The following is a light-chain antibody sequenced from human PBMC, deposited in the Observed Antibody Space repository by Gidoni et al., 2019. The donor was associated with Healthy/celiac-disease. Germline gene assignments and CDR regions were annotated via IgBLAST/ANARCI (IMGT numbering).Light chain of an antibody. J-gene: IGKJ4*01. CDR3: QQYDNLFLT. CDR1: QDISNY. Sequence: IQMTQSPSSLSASVGDRVTITCQASQDISNYLNWYQQKPGKAPKLLIYDASNLETGVPSRFSGSGSGTDFTFTISSLQPEDIATYYCQQYDNLFLTFXGXTKVEIK. V-gene: IGKV1-33*01. CDR2: DAS.